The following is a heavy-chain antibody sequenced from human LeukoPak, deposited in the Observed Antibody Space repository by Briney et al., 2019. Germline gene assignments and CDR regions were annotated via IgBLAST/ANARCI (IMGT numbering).Heavy chain of an antibody. V-gene: IGHV1-69*04. CDR2: IIPILGIA. CDR3: AKDSRPYGSGSYSENGVDY. Sequence: ASVKVSCKASGGTFSSYTISWVRQAPGQGLEWMGRIIPILGIANYAQKFQGRATITADKSASTAYMELNSLRVEDTAVYYCAKDSRPYGSGSYSENGVDYWGQGTLVTVSS. D-gene: IGHD3-10*01. CDR1: GGTFSSYT. J-gene: IGHJ4*02.